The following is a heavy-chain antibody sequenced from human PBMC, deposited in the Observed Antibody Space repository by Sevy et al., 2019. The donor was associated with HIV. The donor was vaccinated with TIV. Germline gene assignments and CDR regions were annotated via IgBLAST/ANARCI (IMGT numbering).Heavy chain of an antibody. Sequence: GGSLRLSCAASGFTFNYFYMNWVRQAPGKGLEWVSSISSGSSYIKYADSVQGRFTISRDNAKSSLYLQMNSLSAEDTAVYYCARNRDYYDSSGFSYWGQGTLVTVSS. CDR3: ARNRDYYDSSGFSY. D-gene: IGHD3-22*01. CDR1: GFTFNYFY. J-gene: IGHJ4*02. CDR2: ISSGSSYI. V-gene: IGHV3-21*06.